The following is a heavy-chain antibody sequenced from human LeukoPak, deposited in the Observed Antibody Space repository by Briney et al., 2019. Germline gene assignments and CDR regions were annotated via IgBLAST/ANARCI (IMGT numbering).Heavy chain of an antibody. D-gene: IGHD2/OR15-2a*01. V-gene: IGHV1-2*02. CDR2: INPNSGGT. CDR1: GYTFTGYY. J-gene: IGHJ6*02. Sequence: ASVKVSCKASGYTFTGYYMHWVRQAPEQGLEWMGWINPNSGGTNYAQKFQGRVTMTRDTSISTAYMELSRLRSDDTAVYYCARPQYRGYYYYGMDVWGQGTTVTVS. CDR3: ARPQYRGYYYYGMDV.